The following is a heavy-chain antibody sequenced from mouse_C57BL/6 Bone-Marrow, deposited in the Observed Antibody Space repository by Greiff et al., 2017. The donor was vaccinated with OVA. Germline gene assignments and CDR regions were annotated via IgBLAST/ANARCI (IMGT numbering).Heavy chain of an antibody. J-gene: IGHJ3*01. V-gene: IGHV1-72*01. CDR2: IDPNSGGT. Sequence: QVQLQQPGAELVKPGASVKLSCKASGYTFTSYWMHWVKQRPGRGLEWIGRIDPNSGGTKYNEKLKSKATLTVDKTSSTAYMQLSSLTSEDSAVDDCARSDCGSRGAWFAYWGQGTLVTVSA. CDR3: ARSDCGSRGAWFAY. CDR1: GYTFTSYW. D-gene: IGHD1-1*01.